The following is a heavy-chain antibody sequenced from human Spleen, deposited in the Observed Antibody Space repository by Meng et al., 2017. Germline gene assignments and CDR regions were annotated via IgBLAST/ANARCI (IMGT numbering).Heavy chain of an antibody. D-gene: IGHD3-22*01. CDR1: GYRFSTYG. V-gene: IGHV1-18*01. Sequence: ASVKVSCKASGYRFSTYGINWLRQAPGQGLEWMGWIRADRGDANYAKKFQDRVTMTRDTSTTTAYMVLRSLRPDDTAVYFCARMEPSGYYYFGHWGQGTLVTSPQ. CDR2: IRADRGDA. J-gene: IGHJ4*02. CDR3: ARMEPSGYYYFGH.